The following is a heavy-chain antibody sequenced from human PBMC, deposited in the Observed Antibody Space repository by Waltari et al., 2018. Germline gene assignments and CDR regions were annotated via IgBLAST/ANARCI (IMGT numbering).Heavy chain of an antibody. Sequence: QVQLVESGGGVVQPGRSLSLSCAASGFTFSSYAMHWVRQAPGKGLEWVAVISYDGSNKYYADSVKGRFTISRDNSKNTLYLQMNSLRAEDTAVYYCARDYYYDSSGYYGYWGQGTLVTVSS. D-gene: IGHD3-22*01. V-gene: IGHV3-30-3*01. CDR1: GFTFSSYA. CDR3: ARDYYYDSSGYYGY. CDR2: ISYDGSNK. J-gene: IGHJ4*02.